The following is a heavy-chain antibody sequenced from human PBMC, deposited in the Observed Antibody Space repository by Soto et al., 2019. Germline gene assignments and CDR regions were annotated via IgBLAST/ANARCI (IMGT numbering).Heavy chain of an antibody. CDR1: GFTVSSNY. D-gene: IGHD2-2*01. CDR2: IYSGGST. J-gene: IGHJ6*02. V-gene: IGHV3-53*01. CDR3: ARRCSSTSCRYGMDV. Sequence: LRLSCAASGFTVSSNYMSWVRQAPGKGLEWVSVIYSGGSTYYADSVKGRFTISRDNSKNTLYLQMNSLRAEDTAVYYCARRCSSTSCRYGMDVWGQGTTVTVSS.